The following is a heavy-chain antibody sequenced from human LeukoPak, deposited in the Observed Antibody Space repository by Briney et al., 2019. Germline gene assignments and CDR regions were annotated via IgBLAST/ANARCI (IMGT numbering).Heavy chain of an antibody. CDR1: GFTFSYYW. J-gene: IGHJ4*02. CDR2: IKSDGTGI. V-gene: IGHV3-74*03. CDR3: VRGLTIDF. Sequence: GGSLRLSCTASGFTFSYYWMYWVRQAPGKGLVWVSRIKSDGTGILYEDFAEGRFTISRDNAKNALYLQMSSLREEDTAVYYCVRGLTIDFWGQRSFVTVSS. D-gene: IGHD3/OR15-3a*01.